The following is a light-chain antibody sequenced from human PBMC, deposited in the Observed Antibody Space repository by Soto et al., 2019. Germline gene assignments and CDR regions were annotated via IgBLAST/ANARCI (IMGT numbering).Light chain of an antibody. CDR3: QQRSNWPLT. CDR1: QSVSSF. CDR2: DAS. J-gene: IGKJ5*01. V-gene: IGKV3-11*01. Sequence: EIALTQSPATLSLSPWERATLSCRASQSVSSFLAWYQHKPGQAPRLPIYDASNRATGIPARFSGSVSGTDFTLTISSLEPEDFAVYYCQQRSNWPLTFGQGTRVEI.